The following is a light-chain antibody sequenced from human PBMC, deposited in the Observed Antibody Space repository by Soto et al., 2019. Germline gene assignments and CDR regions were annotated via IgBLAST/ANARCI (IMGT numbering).Light chain of an antibody. J-gene: IGLJ2*01. CDR2: EVS. Sequence: QSVLTQPHSASGSPGQSVTISCTGTSSDVGAYNYVSWYQQHPGKAPKLMIYEVSKRPSGVPDRFSGSKSGNTASLTVSGLQAEDEADYYCSSYAGSNKVVGGGTKLTVL. V-gene: IGLV2-8*01. CDR1: SSDVGAYNY. CDR3: SSYAGSNKV.